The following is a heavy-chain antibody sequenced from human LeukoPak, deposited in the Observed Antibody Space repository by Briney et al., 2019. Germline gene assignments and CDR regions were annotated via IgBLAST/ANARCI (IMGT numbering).Heavy chain of an antibody. D-gene: IGHD2-2*01. CDR2: ISSGSSYI. CDR3: AKEGYCSSATCHFDY. Sequence: PGGSLRLSCAASGFTFSILTMSWVRQAPGKGLEWVSSISSGSSYIYYADSVKGRFTISRDNAKNSLYLQMNSLRADDTAVYYCAKEGYCSSATCHFDYWGQGTLVTVSS. CDR1: GFTFSILT. V-gene: IGHV3-21*06. J-gene: IGHJ4*02.